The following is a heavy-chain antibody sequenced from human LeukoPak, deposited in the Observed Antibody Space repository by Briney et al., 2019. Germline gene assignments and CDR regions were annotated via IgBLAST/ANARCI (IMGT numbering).Heavy chain of an antibody. CDR2: IYYSGST. J-gene: IGHJ5*02. CDR3: ARQTIYPTNWFDP. CDR1: GGSISSYY. V-gene: IGHV4-39*01. D-gene: IGHD1/OR15-1a*01. Sequence: SETLSLTCTVSGGSISSYYWSWIRQPPGKGLEWIGSIYYSGSTYYNPSLKSRVTISVDTSKNQFSLKLSSVTAADTAVYYCARQTIYPTNWFDPWGQGTLVTVSS.